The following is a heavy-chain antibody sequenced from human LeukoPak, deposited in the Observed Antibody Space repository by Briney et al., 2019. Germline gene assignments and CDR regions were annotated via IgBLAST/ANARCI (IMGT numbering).Heavy chain of an antibody. CDR1: GFTFSSYS. V-gene: IGHV3-21*04. D-gene: IGHD5-12*01. CDR2: ISSSSSYI. CDR3: AKWSTYSGFDY. J-gene: IGHJ4*02. Sequence: GGSLRLSCAASGFTFSSYSMNWVRQAPGKGLEWVSSISSSSSYIYYADSVKGRFTISRDNSKNTLYLQINSLRPDDTALYYCAKWSTYSGFDYWGQGTLVTVSS.